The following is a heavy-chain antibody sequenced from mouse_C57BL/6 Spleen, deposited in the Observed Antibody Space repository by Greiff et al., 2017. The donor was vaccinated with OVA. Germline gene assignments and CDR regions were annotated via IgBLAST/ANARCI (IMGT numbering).Heavy chain of an antibody. CDR2: ISSGSSTI. Sequence: EVKLVESGGGLVKPGGSLKLSCAASGFTFSDYGMHWVRQAPEKGLEWVAYISSGSSTIYYADTVKGRFTISRDNAKNTLFLQMTSLRSEDTAMYYCARGWFGYGSSSYWYFDVWGTGTTVTVSS. D-gene: IGHD1-1*01. J-gene: IGHJ1*03. V-gene: IGHV5-17*01. CDR1: GFTFSDYG. CDR3: ARGWFGYGSSSYWYFDV.